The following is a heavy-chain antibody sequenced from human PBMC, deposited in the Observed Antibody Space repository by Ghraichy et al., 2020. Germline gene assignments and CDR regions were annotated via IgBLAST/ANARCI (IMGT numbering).Heavy chain of an antibody. J-gene: IGHJ5*02. V-gene: IGHV3-48*02. CDR2: ISSSSSTI. CDR3: ASGYSYGYKQTA. CDR1: GFTFSSYS. D-gene: IGHD5-18*01. Sequence: LSLTCAASGFTFSSYSMNWVRQAPGKGLEWVSYISSSSSTIYYADSVKGRFTISRDNAKNSLYLQMNSLRDEDTAVYYCASGYSYGYKQTAWGQGTLVTVSS.